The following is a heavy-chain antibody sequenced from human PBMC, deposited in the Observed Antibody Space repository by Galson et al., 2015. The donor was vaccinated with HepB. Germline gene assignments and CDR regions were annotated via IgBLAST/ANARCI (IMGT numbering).Heavy chain of an antibody. D-gene: IGHD4-17*01. CDR1: GFTFSAYG. CDR2: IWSTGSNQ. V-gene: IGHV3-33*01. J-gene: IGHJ6*02. CDR3: ARDKGNYADHDYYYYAMDV. Sequence: SLRLSCAASGFTFSAYGIHWVRQAPGKGLEWVAVIWSTGSNQYYADSVKGRFTISRDNSKNTLYLVMNSLRVDDTAVYYCARDKGNYADHDYYYYAMDVWGQGTTVTVSS.